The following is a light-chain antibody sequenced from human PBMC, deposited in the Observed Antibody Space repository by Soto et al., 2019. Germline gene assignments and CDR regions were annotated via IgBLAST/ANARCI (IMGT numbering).Light chain of an antibody. CDR2: NVS. CDR3: SSYAGGFVV. V-gene: IGLV2-14*01. Sequence: QSVLTQPASVSGSPGQSITISCTGTSSDIGANTYVSWFQQHPGKVPKVIIYNVSTRPSGISDRFSGSKSGNTASLTISGLQAEDEADYYCSSYAGGFVVFGGGTKLTVL. CDR1: SSDIGANTY. J-gene: IGLJ2*01.